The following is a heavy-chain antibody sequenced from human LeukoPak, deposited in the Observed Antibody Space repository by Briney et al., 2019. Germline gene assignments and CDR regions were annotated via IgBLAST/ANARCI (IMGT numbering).Heavy chain of an antibody. V-gene: IGHV2-70*11. Sequence: SGPALVKPTQTLTLTCAFSGFSLSTSGMCVSWIRQPPGKALEWLARIDWDDDKYYSTSLKTRLTISKDTSKNQVVLTMTNMDPVDTATYYCARHPGYSSSIDYWGQGTLVTVSS. D-gene: IGHD6-13*01. CDR1: GFSLSTSGMC. CDR3: ARHPGYSSSIDY. J-gene: IGHJ4*02. CDR2: IDWDDDK.